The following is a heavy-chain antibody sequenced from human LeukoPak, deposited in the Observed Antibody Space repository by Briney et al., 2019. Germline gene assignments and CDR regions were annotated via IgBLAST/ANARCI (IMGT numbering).Heavy chain of an antibody. CDR1: GYIFTNYH. V-gene: IGHV1-8*01. CDR2: MNPNTGST. CDR3: LRGGFPFGNF. Sequence: GASVKVSCEASGYIFTNYHINWVRQATGQGLEWMGWMNPNTGSTGYAQKFQNRITLTRNTSINTAYMDLSSLESEDTAFYYCLRGGFPFGNFWGQGTLVTVSS. D-gene: IGHD3-10*01. J-gene: IGHJ4*02.